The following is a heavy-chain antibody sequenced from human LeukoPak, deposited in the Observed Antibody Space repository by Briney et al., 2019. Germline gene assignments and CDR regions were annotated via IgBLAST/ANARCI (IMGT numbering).Heavy chain of an antibody. CDR2: IRSKANSYAT. V-gene: IGHV3-73*01. CDR1: GFTFSGSA. CDR3: TGLYCSGGSCYPN. J-gene: IGHJ4*02. D-gene: IGHD2-15*01. Sequence: GGSLRLSCAASGFTFSGSAMHWVRQAFGKGLEWVGRIRSKANSYATAYAASVKGRFTISRDDSKNTAYLQMNSLKTEDTAVYYCTGLYCSGGSCYPNWGQGTLVTVSS.